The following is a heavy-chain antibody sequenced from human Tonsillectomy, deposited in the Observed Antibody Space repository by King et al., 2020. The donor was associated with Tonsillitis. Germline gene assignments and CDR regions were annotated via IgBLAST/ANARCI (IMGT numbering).Heavy chain of an antibody. CDR2: IYKGGTT. CDR1: GFPVGANY. D-gene: IGHD2-8*01. CDR3: ASLYCTSGTCYIDY. Sequence: VQLVESGGGLVQPGGTERLSCAVSGFPVGANYMGWVRQGPGKGLEWGSVIYKGGTTNYAEAAKGRFTNSRDISKNTIYLQMNSLRVEDPAVYYCASLYCTSGTCYIDYWGQGTLVTSSS. J-gene: IGHJ4*02. V-gene: IGHV3-53*01.